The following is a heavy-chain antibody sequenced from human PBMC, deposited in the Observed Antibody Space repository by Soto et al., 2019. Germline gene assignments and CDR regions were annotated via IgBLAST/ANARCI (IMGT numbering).Heavy chain of an antibody. D-gene: IGHD6-13*01. CDR2: IYYSGST. V-gene: IGHV4-59*01. Sequence: SETLSLTCTVSGGSISSYYWSWIRQPPGKGLEWIGYIYYSGSTNYNPSLKSRVTISVDTSKNQFSLKLSSVTAADTAVYYCARGNSSSWFDPWGQGTLVTVPS. CDR1: GGSISSYY. J-gene: IGHJ5*02. CDR3: ARGNSSSWFDP.